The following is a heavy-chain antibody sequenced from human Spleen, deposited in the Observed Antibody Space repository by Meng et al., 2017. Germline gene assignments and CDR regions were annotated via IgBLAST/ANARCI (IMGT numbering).Heavy chain of an antibody. CDR1: GFTFSSYS. V-gene: IGHV3-21*01. CDR3: ARDHDSSGYYDYYYVMDV. Sequence: GESLKISCAASGFTFSSYSMNWVRQAPGKGLEWVSSISSSSSYIYYADSGKGRFTISRDNAKYSLYLQMNSMRAEDTAVYYCARDHDSSGYYDYYYVMDVWGQGTTVTVSS. D-gene: IGHD3-22*01. J-gene: IGHJ6*02. CDR2: ISSSSSYI.